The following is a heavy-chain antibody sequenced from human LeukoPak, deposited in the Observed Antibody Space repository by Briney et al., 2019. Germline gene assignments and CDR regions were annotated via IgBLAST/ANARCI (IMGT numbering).Heavy chain of an antibody. Sequence: ASVKVSCKVSGYTLTELSMHWVRQAPGKGLEWMGGFDPEDGETIYAQKFQGRVTITADKSTSTAYMELSSLRSEDTAVYYCASLGPTVTTGDYYMDVWGKGTTVTVSS. CDR2: FDPEDGET. CDR1: GYTLTELS. CDR3: ASLGPTVTTGDYYMDV. V-gene: IGHV1-24*01. J-gene: IGHJ6*03. D-gene: IGHD4-17*01.